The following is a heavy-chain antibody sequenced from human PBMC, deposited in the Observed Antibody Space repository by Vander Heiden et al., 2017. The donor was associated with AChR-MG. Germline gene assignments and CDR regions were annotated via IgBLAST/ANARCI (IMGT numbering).Heavy chain of an antibody. D-gene: IGHD1-1*01. CDR1: GYTFTSYD. CDR2: MNPNSGNT. CDR3: ARGRYYPPFLDNWNDGFGAFDI. V-gene: IGHV1-8*01. Sequence: QVQLVQSGAEVKKPGASVKVSCKASGYTFTSYDINWVRQATGQGLEWMGWMNPNSGNTGYAQKFQGRVTMTRNTSISTAYMELSSLRSEDTAVYYCARGRYYPPFLDNWNDGFGAFDIWGQGTMVTVSS. J-gene: IGHJ3*02.